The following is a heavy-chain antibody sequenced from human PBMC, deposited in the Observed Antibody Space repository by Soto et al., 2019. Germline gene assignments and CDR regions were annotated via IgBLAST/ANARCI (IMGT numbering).Heavy chain of an antibody. Sequence: GGSLRLSCTASGVTFGDYAMNWVRQAPGKGLEWVSYISSSSSTIYYADSVKGRFTISRDNAKNSLYLQMNSLRAEDTAVYYCARDSDYGDYSPYYFDYWGQGTLVTVSS. V-gene: IGHV3-48*01. D-gene: IGHD4-17*01. CDR3: ARDSDYGDYSPYYFDY. J-gene: IGHJ4*02. CDR2: ISSSSSTI. CDR1: GVTFGDYA.